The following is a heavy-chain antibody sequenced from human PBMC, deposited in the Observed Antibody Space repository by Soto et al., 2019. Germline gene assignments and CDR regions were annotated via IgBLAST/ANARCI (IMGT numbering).Heavy chain of an antibody. CDR2: IPNTENKK. V-gene: IGHV3-30-3*01. CDR3: ARTAGGRVRGALDI. D-gene: IGHD3-16*01. J-gene: IGHJ3*02. Sequence: QVHLAESGGGVVQPGTSLRLSCVASGFTFSSYGMHWVRQAPGKGLEWVAVIPNTENKKYYADSVKGRFTISRDNSQNTLFLQMDSLMSEDTAMYYCARTAGGRVRGALDIWGQGTMVTV. CDR1: GFTFSSYG.